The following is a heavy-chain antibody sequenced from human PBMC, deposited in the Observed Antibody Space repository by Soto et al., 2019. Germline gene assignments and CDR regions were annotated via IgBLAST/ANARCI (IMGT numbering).Heavy chain of an antibody. V-gene: IGHV1-69*04. Sequence: ASVKVSCKASGGTFSSYTISWVRQAPGQGLEWMGRVIPILGIANYAQKFQGRVTITADKSTSTAYMELSSLRSEDTAVYYCARESRGRGSCYFDYWGQGTLVTVSS. CDR3: ARESRGRGSCYFDY. J-gene: IGHJ4*02. CDR2: VIPILGIA. CDR1: GGTFSSYT. D-gene: IGHD2-15*01.